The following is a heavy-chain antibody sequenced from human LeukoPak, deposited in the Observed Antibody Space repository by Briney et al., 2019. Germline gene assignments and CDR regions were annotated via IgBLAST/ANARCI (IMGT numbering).Heavy chain of an antibody. Sequence: ASVKVYCKASGYTFTGYYMHWARQAPGQGLEWMGWINPNSGGTNYAQKFQGWVTMTRDTSISTAYMELRRLRSDDTAVYYCARPSIAVGGAFDIWGQGTMVTVSS. CDR3: ARPSIAVGGAFDI. J-gene: IGHJ3*02. CDR2: INPNSGGT. CDR1: GYTFTGYY. D-gene: IGHD6-19*01. V-gene: IGHV1-2*04.